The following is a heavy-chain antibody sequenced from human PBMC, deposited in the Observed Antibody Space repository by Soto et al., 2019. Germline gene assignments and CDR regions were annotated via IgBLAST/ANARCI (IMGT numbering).Heavy chain of an antibody. CDR2: ISGSGGST. Sequence: GGSLRLSCAASGFTFSSYAMSWVRQAPGKGLEWVSAISGSGGSTYYAGSVKGRFTISRDNSKKTLYLQMNSLRAEDTAVYYCATYGDCDDGAGYWGQGTLVTVSS. D-gene: IGHD4-17*01. CDR3: ATYGDCDDGAGY. CDR1: GFTFSSYA. J-gene: IGHJ4*02. V-gene: IGHV3-23*01.